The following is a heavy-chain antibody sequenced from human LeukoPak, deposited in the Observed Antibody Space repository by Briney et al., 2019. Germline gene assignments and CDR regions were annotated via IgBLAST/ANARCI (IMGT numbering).Heavy chain of an antibody. CDR1: SESFSGYF. J-gene: IGHJ4*02. Sequence: SETLSLTCGVYSESFSGYFWTYIRQPPGGGLEWIGDINLRGSTNYNPSLKSRVTISVDTSKNQFSLRLTSVTAADTAVYYCARGSIYYGDSSAYFDYWGQGSLVTVSS. V-gene: IGHV4-34*01. CDR2: INLRGST. CDR3: ARGSIYYGDSSAYFDY. D-gene: IGHD3-22*01.